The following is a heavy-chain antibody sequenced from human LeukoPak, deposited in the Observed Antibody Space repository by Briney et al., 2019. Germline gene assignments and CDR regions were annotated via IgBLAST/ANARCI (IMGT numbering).Heavy chain of an antibody. Sequence: ASVKVSCKASGYTFTSYDINWVRQATGQGLEWMGWMNPNSGNTGYAQKFQGRVTMTEDTSTDTAYMELSSLRSEDTAVYYCATVRSRMAYYFDYWGQGTLVTVSS. V-gene: IGHV1-8*02. D-gene: IGHD5-24*01. CDR1: GYTFTSYD. J-gene: IGHJ4*02. CDR2: MNPNSGNT. CDR3: ATVRSRMAYYFDY.